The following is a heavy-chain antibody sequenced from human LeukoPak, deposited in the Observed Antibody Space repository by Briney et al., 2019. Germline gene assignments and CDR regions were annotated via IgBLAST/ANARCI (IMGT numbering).Heavy chain of an antibody. CDR1: GYTFTDYY. D-gene: IGHD2-2*01. J-gene: IGHJ3*02. CDR2: INPNSGGT. V-gene: IGHV1-2*02. CDR3: ARDIGYCSSTSCRDDAFDI. Sequence: ASVKVSCKASGYTFTDYYMHWVRQDPGQGLEWMGWINPNSGGTNYAQKFQGRVTMTRDTSISTAYMELSRLRSDDTAVYYCARDIGYCSSTSCRDDAFDIWGQGTMVTVSS.